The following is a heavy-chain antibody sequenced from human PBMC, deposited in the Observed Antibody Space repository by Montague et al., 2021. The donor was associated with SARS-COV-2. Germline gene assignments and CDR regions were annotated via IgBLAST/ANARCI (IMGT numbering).Heavy chain of an antibody. V-gene: IGHV3-33*06. Sequence: FLRLSCAASGFTFSSYGMHWVRQAPGKGLEWVAVIWYDGSNKYYADSVKGRFTISRDNSKNTLYLQMNSLRAEDTAVYYCAKPLYDYIWGSYRQTGYFDYWGQGTLVTVSS. CDR3: AKPLYDYIWGSYRQTGYFDY. J-gene: IGHJ4*02. CDR1: GFTFSSYG. CDR2: IWYDGSNK. D-gene: IGHD3-16*02.